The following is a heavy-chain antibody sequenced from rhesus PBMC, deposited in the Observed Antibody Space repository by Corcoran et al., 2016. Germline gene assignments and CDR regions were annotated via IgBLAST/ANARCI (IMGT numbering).Heavy chain of an antibody. CDR1: GGSLTRSNR. V-gene: IGHV4-65*01. D-gene: IGHD2-2*01. CDR3: ANRDTSRYYFDY. CDR2: ISGSSGST. J-gene: IGHJ4*01. Sequence: QDPLQCSGPGLVNPSDTLSPTCAVSGGSLTRSNRWSWIRQPPGKGLEWIGYISGSSGSTYYNPSLKSRVTISTDTSKNQFSLKLSSVTAADTAVYYCANRDTSRYYFDYWGQGVLVTVSS.